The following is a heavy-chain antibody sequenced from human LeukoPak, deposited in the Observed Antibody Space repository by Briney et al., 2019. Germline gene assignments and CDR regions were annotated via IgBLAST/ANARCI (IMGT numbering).Heavy chain of an antibody. J-gene: IGHJ6*03. CDR1: GFTFSDYY. D-gene: IGHD1-26*01. CDR3: ARGPVGASYYYYYMDV. CDR2: ISSIGSTI. V-gene: IGHV3-11*04. Sequence: SGGSLRLSCAASGFTFSDYYMSWIRQAPGKGREWVSYISSIGSTIYYADSVKGRFTISRDNSKNTLYLQMNSLRAEDTAVYYCARGPVGASYYYYYMDVWGKGTTVTVSS.